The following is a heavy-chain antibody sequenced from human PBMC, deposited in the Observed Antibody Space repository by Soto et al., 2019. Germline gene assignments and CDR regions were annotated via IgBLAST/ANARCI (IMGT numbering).Heavy chain of an antibody. Sequence: SETLSLTCTVSGGSISSYYWSWIRQPPGKGLEWIGYIYYSGSTNYNPSLKSRVTISVDTSKNQFSLKLSSVTAADTAVYYCAGYGSGSYGPNDAFDIWGQGTMVTVSS. CDR3: AGYGSGSYGPNDAFDI. D-gene: IGHD3-10*01. J-gene: IGHJ3*02. CDR2: IYYSGST. CDR1: GGSISSYY. V-gene: IGHV4-59*08.